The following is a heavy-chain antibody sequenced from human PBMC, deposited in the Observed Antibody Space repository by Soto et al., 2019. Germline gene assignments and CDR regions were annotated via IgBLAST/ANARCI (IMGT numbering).Heavy chain of an antibody. CDR2: ISSSSYI. J-gene: IGHJ5*02. CDR3: ARARGYSYGYWFDP. CDR1: GFTFSSYS. Sequence: EVQLVESGGGLVKPGGSLRLSCAASGFTFSSYSMNWVRQAPGKGLEWVSSISSSSYIYYADSVKGRFTISRDNAKNSLYLQMNGLRAEDTAVYYCARARGYSYGYWFDPWGQGTLVTVSS. V-gene: IGHV3-21*01. D-gene: IGHD5-18*01.